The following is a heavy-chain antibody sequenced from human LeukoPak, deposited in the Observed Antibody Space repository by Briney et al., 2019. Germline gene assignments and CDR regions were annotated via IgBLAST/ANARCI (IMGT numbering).Heavy chain of an antibody. V-gene: IGHV3-48*01. CDR3: AREGHGGNSGFAY. D-gene: IGHD4-23*01. J-gene: IGHJ4*02. CDR1: GFTFSGYN. CDR2: ISSTSVI. Sequence: GGSLRLSCAVSGFTFSGYNMNWVRQAPGKGLEWIAYISSTSVIYYADSLKGRFTISRDNAKNSLYLQMNSLRVDDTAVYYCAREGHGGNSGFAYWGQGTLVTVSS.